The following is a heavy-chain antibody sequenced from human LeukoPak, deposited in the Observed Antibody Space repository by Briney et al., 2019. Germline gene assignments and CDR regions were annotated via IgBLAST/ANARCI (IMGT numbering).Heavy chain of an antibody. CDR2: INWNGGST. Sequence: QSGGSLRLSCAASGFTFSSYAMSWVRQAPGKGLEWVSGINWNGGSTGYADSVKGRFTISRDNAKNSLYLQMNSLRAEDTALCHCARGKLGYCSSTSCPPDYWGQGTLVTVSS. CDR3: ARGKLGYCSSTSCPPDY. V-gene: IGHV3-20*01. J-gene: IGHJ4*02. CDR1: GFTFSSYA. D-gene: IGHD2-2*01.